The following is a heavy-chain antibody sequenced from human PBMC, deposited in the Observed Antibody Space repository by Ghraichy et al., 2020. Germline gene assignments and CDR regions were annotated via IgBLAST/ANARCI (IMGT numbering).Heavy chain of an antibody. J-gene: IGHJ5*02. Sequence: GGSLRLSCAASGFPFSDYFMTWIRQASGKGLEWIAYISFSGTYTKYADSVKGRFTVSRDNANNSLYLQMDSLRAEDTAIYFCARSRRKNLVPDWFDPWGQGTLVTVSS. V-gene: IGHV3-11*03. CDR3: ARSRRKNLVPDWFDP. CDR2: ISFSGTYT. CDR1: GFPFSDYF. D-gene: IGHD6-6*01.